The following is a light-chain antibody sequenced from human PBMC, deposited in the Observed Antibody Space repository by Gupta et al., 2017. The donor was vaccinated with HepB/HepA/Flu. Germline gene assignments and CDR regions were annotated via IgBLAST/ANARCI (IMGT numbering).Light chain of an antibody. J-gene: IGKJ1*01. CDR2: LGC. CDR3: TQGLQSPRT. Sequence: EIVMTQSPLSLPVTPGEPASISCRSSQSLLHITGDNFLDWYLQKPGQSPQLLIYLGCKRASGVPDRFSGSGSGTDFTLNISRVEAEDVGVYCCTQGLQSPRTFGQGTKVEIK. V-gene: IGKV2-28*01. CDR1: QSLLHITGDNF.